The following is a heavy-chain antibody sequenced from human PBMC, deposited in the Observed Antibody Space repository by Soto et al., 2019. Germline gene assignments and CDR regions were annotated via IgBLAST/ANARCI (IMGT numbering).Heavy chain of an antibody. Sequence: EVQVMESGGGLVQPGGSLRLSCAASGFTVSSSYMPWVRQTPGKGLEWVSVIYSGGISYNADSVKGRFSISRDNSKNMVYLQMHSLRVGATAVNYWARGFGSYGDAVDIWGQGTMVSVSS. CDR1: GFTVSSSY. CDR3: ARGFGSYGDAVDI. D-gene: IGHD3-10*01. J-gene: IGHJ3*02. CDR2: IYSGGIS. V-gene: IGHV3-66*01.